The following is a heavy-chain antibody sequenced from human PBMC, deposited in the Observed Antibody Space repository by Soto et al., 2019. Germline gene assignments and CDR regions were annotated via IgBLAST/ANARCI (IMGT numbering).Heavy chain of an antibody. CDR2: INADNGDS. CDR1: GYAFTSYT. Sequence: QLQLVQSGAEVKKPGASVKVSCNPSGYAFTSYTMHWVRQAPGQGLEWMGWINADNGDSKYSQKFQGRVTITRDTSASIAYMELSSLRSEDTAVYYCARDTGSGLRVEPGIFEYWGQGTLVTVSS. CDR3: ARDTGSGLRVEPGIFEY. J-gene: IGHJ4*02. D-gene: IGHD1-26*01. V-gene: IGHV1-3*01.